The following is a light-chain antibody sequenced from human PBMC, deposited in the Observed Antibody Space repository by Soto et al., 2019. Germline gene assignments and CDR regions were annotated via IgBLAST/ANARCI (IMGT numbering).Light chain of an antibody. CDR1: ENINSY. CDR3: QQYNSYYRM. J-gene: IGKJ1*01. CDR2: DSS. Sequence: IHMTQSPSTLSASIGDRVTITCRASENINSYLAWYQQRPGKAPKLLISDSSSLESGVPSRFSGSGSGTEFTLTIRSLQPDDFATYFCQQYNSYYRMFGQGTKVDIK. V-gene: IGKV1-5*01.